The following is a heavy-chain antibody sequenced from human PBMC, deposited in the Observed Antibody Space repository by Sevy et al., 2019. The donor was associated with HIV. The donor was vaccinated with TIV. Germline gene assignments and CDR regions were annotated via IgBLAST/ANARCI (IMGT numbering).Heavy chain of an antibody. CDR3: ARERTYCSGGSCYNWFDP. J-gene: IGHJ5*02. D-gene: IGHD2-15*01. CDR1: GGSISSGDYY. CDR2: IYYSGST. Sequence: SETLSLTCTVSGGSISSGDYYWSWIRQPPGKGLEWIGYIYYSGSTYYNPSLKSRVTISVDTSKNQFSLKLSSVTAADTAVYYCARERTYCSGGSCYNWFDPWGQGTLVTVSS. V-gene: IGHV4-30-4*01.